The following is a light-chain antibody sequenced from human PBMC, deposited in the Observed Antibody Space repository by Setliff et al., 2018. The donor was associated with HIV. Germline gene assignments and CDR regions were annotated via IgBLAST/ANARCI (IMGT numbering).Light chain of an antibody. V-gene: IGLV2-14*01. CDR3: SSYTTNSTYV. CDR2: EVN. Sequence: QSALTQPASVSGSPGQSITISCTRTSNDIGIYNYVSWYQHHPGKAPKLMIYEVNNRPSGVSSRFSGSKSGNTASLTISGLQAEDEADYYCSSYTTNSTYVFAIGTKVTVL. J-gene: IGLJ1*01. CDR1: SNDIGIYNY.